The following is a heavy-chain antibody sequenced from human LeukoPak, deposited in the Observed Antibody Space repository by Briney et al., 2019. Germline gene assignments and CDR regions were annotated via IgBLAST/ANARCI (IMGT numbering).Heavy chain of an antibody. CDR1: GGSISSYY. CDR2: IYYSGST. D-gene: IGHD4-17*01. Sequence: SETLSLTCTVSGGSISSYYWSWIRQPPGKGLEWIGYIYYSGSTNYNPSLKSRVTISVDTSKNQFSLKLSSVTAADTAVYYCVATALRRRKGYYGMDVWGKGTTVTVSS. V-gene: IGHV4-59*01. J-gene: IGHJ6*04. CDR3: VATALRRRKGYYGMDV.